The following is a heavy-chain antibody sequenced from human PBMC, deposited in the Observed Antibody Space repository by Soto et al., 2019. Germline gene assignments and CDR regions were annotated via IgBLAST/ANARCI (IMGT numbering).Heavy chain of an antibody. V-gene: IGHV3-23*01. D-gene: IGHD6-6*01. J-gene: IGHJ4*02. CDR1: GFAFSSYA. CDR2: ISGSGGST. CDR3: AKLFRYSSSSNFDY. Sequence: GGSLRLSCAASGFAFSSYAMSWVRQAPGKGLEWVSAISGSGGSTYYADSVKGRFTISRDNSKNTLYLQMNSLRAEDTAVYYCAKLFRYSSSSNFDYWGQGTLVTVSS.